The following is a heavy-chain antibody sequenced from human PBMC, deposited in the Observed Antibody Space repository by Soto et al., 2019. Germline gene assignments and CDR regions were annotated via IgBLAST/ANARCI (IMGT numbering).Heavy chain of an antibody. CDR2: MHPGEDDT. J-gene: IGHJ4*02. CDR1: GYSFVSYW. Sequence: GESLKISCTGFGYSFVSYWIGWVRQTPGKGLEWVAIMHPGEDDTIYSPSFQGQVTISVYMELSSLRSEDTAVYYCARGRHYSSLDYWGQGTLVTVPQ. D-gene: IGHD6-19*01. CDR3: ARGRHYSSLDY. V-gene: IGHV5-51*01.